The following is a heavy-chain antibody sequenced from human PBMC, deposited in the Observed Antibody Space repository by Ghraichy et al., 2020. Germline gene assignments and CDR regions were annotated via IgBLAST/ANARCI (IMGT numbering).Heavy chain of an antibody. CDR3: ARDKCTNGVCLNWFDP. Sequence: SVKVSCKASGGTFSSYAISWVRQAPGQGLEWMGGIIPIFGTANYAQKFQGRVTITADESTSTAYMELSSLRSEDTAVYYCARDKCTNGVCLNWFDPWGQGTLVTVSS. J-gene: IGHJ5*02. D-gene: IGHD2-8*01. CDR2: IIPIFGTA. CDR1: GGTFSSYA. V-gene: IGHV1-69*13.